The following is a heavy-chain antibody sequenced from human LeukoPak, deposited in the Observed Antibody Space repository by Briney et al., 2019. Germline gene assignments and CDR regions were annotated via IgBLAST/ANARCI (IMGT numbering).Heavy chain of an antibody. J-gene: IGHJ4*02. V-gene: IGHV1-3*01. CDR3: AREGELYALDY. CDR1: GYTFTSYA. D-gene: IGHD3-16*01. CDR2: INAGNGNT. Sequence: GASVKVSCKASGYTFTSYAMHWVRQAPGQRLEWMGWINAGNGNTEYSQKFQGRVTITRDTSASTAYMELSSLRSEDTAVYYCAREGELYALDYWGQGTLVTVS.